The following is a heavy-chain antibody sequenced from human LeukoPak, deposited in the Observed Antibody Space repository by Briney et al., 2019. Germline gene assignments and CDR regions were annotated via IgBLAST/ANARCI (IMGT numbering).Heavy chain of an antibody. V-gene: IGHV3-7*01. CDR1: GFTFSSYW. CDR2: INQDGSER. CDR3: ARGNAKGV. J-gene: IGHJ6*02. Sequence: GGSLRLSCAASGFTFSSYWMTWVRQAPGKGLEWVANINQDGSERYYVDSVKGRFTISRDNAKNSLSLQMNSLRAEDTALYYCARGNAKGVWGQGTTVTASS.